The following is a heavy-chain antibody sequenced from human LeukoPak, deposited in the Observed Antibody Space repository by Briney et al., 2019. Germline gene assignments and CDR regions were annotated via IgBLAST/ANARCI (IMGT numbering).Heavy chain of an antibody. CDR3: ARAGQLATFDY. Sequence: PGGSLRLSCVASGFSFSTYWMSWVRQAPGQGLEWVANIKQGGNEKNYVDPVKGRFTISRDNAKNSLYPQMNSLRAEDTAVYYCARAGQLATFDYWGQGTLVTVSS. CDR1: GFSFSTYW. D-gene: IGHD6-13*01. V-gene: IGHV3-7*05. J-gene: IGHJ4*02. CDR2: IKQGGNEK.